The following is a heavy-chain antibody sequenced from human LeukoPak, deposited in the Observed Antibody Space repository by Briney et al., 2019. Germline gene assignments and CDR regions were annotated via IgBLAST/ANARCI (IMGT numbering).Heavy chain of an antibody. CDR2: IYYSGST. Sequence: PSETLSLTCTVSGGSISSYYWSWIRQPPGKGLEWIGYIYYSGSTNYNPSLKSRVTISVDTSKNQFSLKLSSVTAADTAVYYCARVIGDDYGDYFSHGMDVWGQGTTVTVSS. CDR3: ARVIGDDYGDYFSHGMDV. V-gene: IGHV4-59*01. J-gene: IGHJ6*02. CDR1: GGSISSYY. D-gene: IGHD4-17*01.